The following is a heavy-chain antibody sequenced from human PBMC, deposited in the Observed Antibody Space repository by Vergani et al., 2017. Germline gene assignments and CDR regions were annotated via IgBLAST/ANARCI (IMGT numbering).Heavy chain of an antibody. Sequence: EVHLVESGGGLVQPGRSLRLSCSGSGFTLGDYAMTWVHQAPGKGLEWVSGISASGHDTDYADSVKGRFTISRDSFKNTVYLQMNSLRAEDTAIYYCARVSVVVPAAASYYYYYYMDVWGKGTTVTVSS. V-gene: IGHV3-23*04. CDR2: ISASGHDT. J-gene: IGHJ6*03. CDR3: ARVSVVVPAAASYYYYYYMDV. D-gene: IGHD2-2*01. CDR1: GFTLGDYA.